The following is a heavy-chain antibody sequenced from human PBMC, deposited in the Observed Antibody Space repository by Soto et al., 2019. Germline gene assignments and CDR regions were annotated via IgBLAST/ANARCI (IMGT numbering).Heavy chain of an antibody. CDR3: ARGDLAAPGHLTYYYYGMDV. V-gene: IGHV1-46*01. J-gene: IGHJ6*02. Sequence: QVQLVQSGAEVKKPGASVKVSCKASGYTFTNCYMHWVRRAPGQGLEWMGIISPSGGRTSFAQKFQGRVTMTRDTSTSTVYIELSSLRSEDTAVYYCARGDLAAPGHLTYYYYGMDVWGQGTTVTVSS. CDR1: GYTFTNCY. D-gene: IGHD6-13*01. CDR2: ISPSGGRT.